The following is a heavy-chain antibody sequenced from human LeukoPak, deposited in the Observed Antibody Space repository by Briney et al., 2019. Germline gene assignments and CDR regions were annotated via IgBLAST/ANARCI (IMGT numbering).Heavy chain of an antibody. V-gene: IGHV4-39*01. J-gene: IGHJ6*03. CDR2: IYYSGST. CDR3: ASVRRGFGESSKYYSYYYMDV. Sequence: SETLSLTCTVSGGSISSSSYYWGWIRQPPGKGLEWIANIYYSGSTYYNPSLKGRVTISVDTSKNQLSLKLSAVTAADTAVYYCASVRRGFGESSKYYSYYYMDVWGNGTTVPIS. CDR1: GGSISSSSYY. D-gene: IGHD3-10*01.